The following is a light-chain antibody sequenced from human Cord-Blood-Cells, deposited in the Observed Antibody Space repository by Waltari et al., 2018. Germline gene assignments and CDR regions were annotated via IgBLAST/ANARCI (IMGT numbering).Light chain of an antibody. V-gene: IGLV2-14*04. CDR2: DVS. CDR1: SSDVGGYNY. CDR3: SSYTSSSTLV. J-gene: IGLJ3*02. Sequence: PGQSITISCTGTSSDVGGYNYVSWYQQHPGKAPKLMIYDVSNRPSGVSNRFSGSKSGNPASLTISGLQAEDEAEYYCSSYTSSSTLVFGGGTKLTVL.